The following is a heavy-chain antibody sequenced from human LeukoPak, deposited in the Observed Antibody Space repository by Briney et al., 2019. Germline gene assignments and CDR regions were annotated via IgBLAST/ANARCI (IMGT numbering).Heavy chain of an antibody. CDR3: ARDGCSSTSCYLYY. Sequence: SGTLSLTCAVSGGSISSSNWWSWVRQPPGKGLEWIGEIYHSGSTNYNPSLKSRVTISVDKSKNQFSLKLSSVTAADTAVYYCARDGCSSTSCYLYYWGQGTLVTVSS. V-gene: IGHV4-4*02. D-gene: IGHD2-2*01. J-gene: IGHJ4*02. CDR1: GGSISSSNW. CDR2: IYHSGST.